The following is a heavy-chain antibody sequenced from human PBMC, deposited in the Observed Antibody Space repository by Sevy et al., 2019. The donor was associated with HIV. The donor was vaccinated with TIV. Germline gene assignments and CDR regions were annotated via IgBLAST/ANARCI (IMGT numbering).Heavy chain of an antibody. J-gene: IGHJ6*02. V-gene: IGHV4-59*01. D-gene: IGHD2-2*01. Sequence: SETLSLTCTVSGGSISSYYWSWIRQPPGKGLEWIGYIYYSGSTNYIPSLKSRVTISVDTSKNQFSLKLSSVTAADTAVYFCARVWGGYCISTSCYDGGDFYGMDVWGQGTTVTVSS. CDR3: ARVWGGYCISTSCYDGGDFYGMDV. CDR2: IYYSGST. CDR1: GGSISSYY.